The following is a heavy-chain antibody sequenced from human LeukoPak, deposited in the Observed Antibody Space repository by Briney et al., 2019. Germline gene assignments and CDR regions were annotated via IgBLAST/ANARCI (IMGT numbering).Heavy chain of an antibody. J-gene: IGHJ4*02. V-gene: IGHV3-33*01. CDR1: GFTFSSYG. CDR3: ARKARRGYSYGLDY. CDR2: IWYDGSNK. D-gene: IGHD5-18*01. Sequence: GGSLRLSCAASGFTFSSYGMHWVRQAPGKGLEWVAVIWYDGSNKYYADSVKGRFTISRDNSKNTLYLQMNSLRAEDTAVYYCARKARRGYSYGLDYWGQETLVTVSS.